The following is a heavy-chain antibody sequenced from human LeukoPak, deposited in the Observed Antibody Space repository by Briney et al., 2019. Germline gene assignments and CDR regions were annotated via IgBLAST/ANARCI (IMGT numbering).Heavy chain of an antibody. CDR2: IWYDGSNK. CDR3: AKDSAYGDYAYYFDY. D-gene: IGHD4-17*01. CDR1: GFTFSSYG. V-gene: IGHV3-30*02. Sequence: GGSLRLSCAASGFTFSSYGMHWVRQAPGKGLEWVAVIWYDGSNKYYADSVKGRFTISRDNSKNTLYLQMNSLRAEDTAVYYCAKDSAYGDYAYYFDYWGQGTLVTVSS. J-gene: IGHJ4*02.